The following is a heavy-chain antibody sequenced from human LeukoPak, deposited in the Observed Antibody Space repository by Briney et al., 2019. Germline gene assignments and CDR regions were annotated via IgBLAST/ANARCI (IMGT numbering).Heavy chain of an antibody. V-gene: IGHV1-18*01. Sequence: AASVEVSCKASGYTFTSYGISWVRQAPGQGLEWMGWISAYNGNTNYAQKLQGRVTMTTDTSTSTAYMELRSLRSDDTAVYYCARGDNGYCSSTSCYPPDYWGQGTLVTVSS. CDR2: ISAYNGNT. J-gene: IGHJ4*02. D-gene: IGHD2-2*01. CDR3: ARGDNGYCSSTSCYPPDY. CDR1: GYTFTSYG.